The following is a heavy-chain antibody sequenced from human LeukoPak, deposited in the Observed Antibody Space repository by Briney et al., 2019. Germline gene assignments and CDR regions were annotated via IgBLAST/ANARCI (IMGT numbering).Heavy chain of an antibody. V-gene: IGHV3-33*01. CDR2: IWDDGNNK. CDR3: ARDWRAAGTLDN. Sequence: GGSLRLSCAASGFTFSSYGMHWVRQAPGKGLEWEAVIWDDGNNKYYADSVKGRVTISRDNSKNTLYLQMNSLRAEDTAVYYCARDWRAAGTLDNWGQGTLVTV. J-gene: IGHJ4*02. D-gene: IGHD6-13*01. CDR1: GFTFSSYG.